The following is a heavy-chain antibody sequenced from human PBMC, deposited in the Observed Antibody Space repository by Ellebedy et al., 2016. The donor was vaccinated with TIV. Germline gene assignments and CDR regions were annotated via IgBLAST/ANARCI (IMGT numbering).Heavy chain of an antibody. D-gene: IGHD1-1*01. CDR1: GLTLSDYW. CDR3: VKKMKGTGPATDYFEH. J-gene: IGHJ4*02. CDR2: ISGYDGTI. Sequence: GGSLRLSXAASGLTLSDYWMHWVRQVPGKGLEWVSVISGYDGTIYYIDSVKGRFTISRDNSKNMLYLQMNSLRVEDTAIYYCVKKMKGTGPATDYFEHWGQGTPVTVSS. V-gene: IGHV3-23*02.